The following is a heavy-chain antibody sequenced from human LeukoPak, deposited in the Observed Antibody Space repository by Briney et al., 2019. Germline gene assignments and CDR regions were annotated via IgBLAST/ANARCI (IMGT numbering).Heavy chain of an antibody. D-gene: IGHD5-18*01. CDR1: GYTFTSYG. CDR2: ISAYNGNT. V-gene: IGHV1-18*01. Sequence: ASVKVSCKASGYTFTSYGISWVRQAPGQGLEWMGWISAYNGNTNYAQKLQGRVTMTTDTSTSTAYMELRSLISDDTAVYYCATRVTDVDTAMVDLDYWGQGTLVTVSS. CDR3: ATRVTDVDTAMVDLDY. J-gene: IGHJ4*02.